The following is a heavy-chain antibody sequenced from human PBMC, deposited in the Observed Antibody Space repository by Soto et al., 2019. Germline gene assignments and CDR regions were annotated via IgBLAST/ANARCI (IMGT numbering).Heavy chain of an antibody. CDR2: ISGSGGST. V-gene: IGHV3-23*01. Sequence: GGSLRLSCAASGFTFSSYAMSWVRQAPGKGLEWVSAISGSGGSTYYADSVKGRFTISRDNSKNTLYLQMNSLRAEDTAVYYCAKVEGFIVGATIYYWGQGNLVNVSX. D-gene: IGHD1-26*01. CDR1: GFTFSSYA. CDR3: AKVEGFIVGATIYY. J-gene: IGHJ4*02.